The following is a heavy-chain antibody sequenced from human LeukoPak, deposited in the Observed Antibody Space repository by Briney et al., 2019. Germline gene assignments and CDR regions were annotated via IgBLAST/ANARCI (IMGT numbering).Heavy chain of an antibody. Sequence: GGSLRLSCAASGFTFSSYSMNWVRQAPGKGLEWVSGISWNSGSIGYADSVKGRFTISRDNAKNSLYLQMNSLRAEDTALYYCAKDSHQLWFGETAHNWFDPWGQGTLVTVSS. V-gene: IGHV3-9*01. J-gene: IGHJ5*02. CDR2: ISWNSGSI. CDR1: GFTFSSYS. CDR3: AKDSHQLWFGETAHNWFDP. D-gene: IGHD3-10*01.